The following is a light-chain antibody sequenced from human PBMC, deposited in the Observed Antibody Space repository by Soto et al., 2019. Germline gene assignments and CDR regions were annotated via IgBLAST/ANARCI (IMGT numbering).Light chain of an antibody. J-gene: IGKJ1*01. CDR2: DVS. V-gene: IGKV3-11*01. CDR3: QQRSDWPWT. CDR1: ESVTNY. Sequence: GTLSFRASESVTNYLAWYQQKPGQAPRLLVYDVSNRATGIPARFSGGGYGTDVNLTISNLEPEDFAVYYCQQRSDWPWTFGQGTKVDIK.